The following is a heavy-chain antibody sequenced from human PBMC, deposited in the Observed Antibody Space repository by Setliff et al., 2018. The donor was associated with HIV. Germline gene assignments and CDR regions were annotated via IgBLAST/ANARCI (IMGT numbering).Heavy chain of an antibody. CDR2: ISGSGAST. V-gene: IGHV3-23*01. Sequence: GGSLRLSCVASGFTFSSYCMDWFRQAPGKGLEWVSVISGSGASTFYADSVKGRFTIARDNSKNTLYLQMNGLRVEDTAVYYCAKDLDIVVVPAAPDAFDIWGQGTMVTVSS. D-gene: IGHD2-2*03. CDR3: AKDLDIVVVPAAPDAFDI. J-gene: IGHJ3*02. CDR1: GFTFSSYC.